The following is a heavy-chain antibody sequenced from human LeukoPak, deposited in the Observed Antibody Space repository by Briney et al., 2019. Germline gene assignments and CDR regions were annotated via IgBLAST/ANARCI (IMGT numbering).Heavy chain of an antibody. CDR3: ARTGSTVTMLYPFDH. CDR2: IYYSGST. Sequence: SETLSLTCTVSGGSISSYYWSWIRQPPGKGLEWIGDIYYSGSTNYNPSLKSRVTISVDMSKNQFSLKLSSVTAADTAVYYCARTGSTVTMLYPFDHWGQGTLVTVSS. J-gene: IGHJ4*02. CDR1: GGSISSYY. V-gene: IGHV4-59*01. D-gene: IGHD4-17*01.